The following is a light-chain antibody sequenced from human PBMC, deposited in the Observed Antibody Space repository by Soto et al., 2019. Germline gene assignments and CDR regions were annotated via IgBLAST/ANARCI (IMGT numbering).Light chain of an antibody. Sequence: NFMLTQPQSVSESPGKTVTLPCTRSSCSIADTYIQWYQQRPGKSPTNVIYDDRERPSGVPNRFSASIDKSSNSASLTISGLKTEDEANYYCQSYDGTSIIFGGGTKLTVL. V-gene: IGLV6-57*01. CDR2: DDR. J-gene: IGLJ2*01. CDR1: SCSIADTY. CDR3: QSYDGTSII.